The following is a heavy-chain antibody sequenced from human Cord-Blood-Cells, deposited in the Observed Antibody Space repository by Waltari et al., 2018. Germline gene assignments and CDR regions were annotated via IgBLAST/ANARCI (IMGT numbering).Heavy chain of an antibody. CDR3: ARDGTSGYYDY. J-gene: IGHJ4*02. CDR2: INAGKGNT. Sequence: QVQLVQSGAEVKKPGASVKVSCKASGYTFTSYAMHWVHQAPGQRLEWMGWINAGKGNTKYSQKFQGRVTITRDTSAGTADMELSSLRSEDTAVYYCARDGTSGYYDYWGQGTLVTVSS. V-gene: IGHV1-3*01. CDR1: GYTFTSYA.